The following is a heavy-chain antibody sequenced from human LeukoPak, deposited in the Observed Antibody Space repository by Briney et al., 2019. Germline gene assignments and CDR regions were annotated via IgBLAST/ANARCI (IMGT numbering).Heavy chain of an antibody. CDR3: ARDRDGYAYSFDY. J-gene: IGHJ4*02. CDR2: TYYTGSA. D-gene: IGHD5-24*01. CDR1: GGSITSGSYH. Sequence: SETLSLTCTVSGGSITSGSYHWGWIRQSPGKGLGWIGNTYYTGSAYYRPSLQSRVSISVDTSKKEFSLKLTSVTAADTAVYYCARDRDGYAYSFDYWGQGTLVTVSS. V-gene: IGHV4-39*02.